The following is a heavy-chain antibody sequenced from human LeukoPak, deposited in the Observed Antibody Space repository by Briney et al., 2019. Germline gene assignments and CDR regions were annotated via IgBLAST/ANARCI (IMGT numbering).Heavy chain of an antibody. Sequence: GGSLRLSCTASGFTFSRLWMSWVRQAPGKGLEWVAKINEDGSVEYYVDSVKGRVTISRDNAKTSVSLQLNSLGVEDTAVYYCAKGGWLDNWGQGTLVIVSS. V-gene: IGHV3-7*01. D-gene: IGHD1-26*01. CDR1: GFTFSRLW. J-gene: IGHJ4*02. CDR2: INEDGSVE. CDR3: AKGGWLDN.